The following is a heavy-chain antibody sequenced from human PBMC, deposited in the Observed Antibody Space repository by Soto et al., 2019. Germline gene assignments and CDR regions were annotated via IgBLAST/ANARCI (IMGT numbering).Heavy chain of an antibody. V-gene: IGHV4-59*01. CDR3: ARLPIAARRFRRSGDEFDY. D-gene: IGHD6-6*01. CDR2: IYYSGST. Sequence: SETLSLTCTVSGGSISSYYWSWIRQPPGKGLEWIGYIYYSGSTNYNPSLKSRVTISVDTSKNQFSLKLSSVTAADTAVYYCARLPIAARRFRRSGDEFDYWGQGTLVTVYS. J-gene: IGHJ4*02. CDR1: GGSISSYY.